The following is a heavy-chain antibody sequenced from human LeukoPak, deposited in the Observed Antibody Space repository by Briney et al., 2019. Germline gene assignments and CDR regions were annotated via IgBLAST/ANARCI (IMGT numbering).Heavy chain of an antibody. Sequence: PGESLKISCKGSGYRFTSYWIGWVRQMPGKGLEWMGIIYPGDSDTRYSPSSQGQVTISADKSISTAYLQWSSLKASDTAMYYCARGAPGSYDAFDIWGQGTMVTVSS. J-gene: IGHJ3*02. CDR3: ARGAPGSYDAFDI. CDR2: IYPGDSDT. D-gene: IGHD1-26*01. V-gene: IGHV5-51*01. CDR1: GYRFTSYW.